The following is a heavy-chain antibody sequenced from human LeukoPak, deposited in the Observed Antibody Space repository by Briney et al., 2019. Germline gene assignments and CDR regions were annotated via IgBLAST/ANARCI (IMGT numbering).Heavy chain of an antibody. CDR1: GYTFTSYD. V-gene: IGHV1-8*01. J-gene: IGHJ4*02. Sequence: ASVKVSCKASGYTFTSYDINWVRQATGQGLEWMGWMNPNTGNTGYAQKFQGRVTMTRDTSISTAYMELSSLRSDDTAVYYCARDKESSSSWSDYWGQGTLVTVSS. D-gene: IGHD6-13*01. CDR2: MNPNTGNT. CDR3: ARDKESSSSWSDY.